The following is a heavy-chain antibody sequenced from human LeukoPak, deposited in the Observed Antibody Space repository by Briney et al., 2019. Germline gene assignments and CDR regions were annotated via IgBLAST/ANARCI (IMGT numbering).Heavy chain of an antibody. CDR3: AREDCSSTSCYRGYDD. CDR1: GGSFSGYY. V-gene: IGHV4-34*01. CDR2: INHSGST. D-gene: IGHD2-2*01. J-gene: IGHJ4*02. Sequence: SETLSLTCAVYGGSFSGYYWSWIRQPPGKGLEWTGEINHSGSTNYNPSLKSRVTISVDTSKNQFSLKLSSVTAADTAVYYCAREDCSSTSCYRGYDDWGQGTLVTVSS.